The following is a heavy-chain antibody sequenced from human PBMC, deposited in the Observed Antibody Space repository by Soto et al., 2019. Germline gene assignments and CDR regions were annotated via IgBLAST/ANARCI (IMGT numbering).Heavy chain of an antibody. CDR3: ARVVVVPAAISPYYYMDV. D-gene: IGHD2-2*01. CDR1: GGTFSSYT. CDR2: IIPILGIA. J-gene: IGHJ6*03. V-gene: IGHV1-69*02. Sequence: GASVKVSCKASGGTFSSYTISWVRQAPGQGLEWMGRIIPILGIANYAQKFQGRVTITADKSTSTAYMELSSLRSEGTAVYYCARVVVVPAAISPYYYMDVWGKGTTVTVSS.